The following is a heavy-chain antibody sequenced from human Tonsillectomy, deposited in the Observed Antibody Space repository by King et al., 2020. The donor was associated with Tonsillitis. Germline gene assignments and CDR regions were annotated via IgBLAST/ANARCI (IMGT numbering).Heavy chain of an antibody. CDR2: IYSGGST. Sequence: QLVQSGGGLIQPGGSLRLSCAASGFTVSSNYMSWVRQAPGKGLEWVSVIYSGGSTYYADSVKGRFTISRDNSKNTLYLQMNSLRAEDTAVYYCARDIGGGDSSVWDAFDIWGQGTMVTVSS. D-gene: IGHD3-22*01. J-gene: IGHJ3*02. CDR1: GFTVSSNY. CDR3: ARDIGGGDSSVWDAFDI. V-gene: IGHV3-53*01.